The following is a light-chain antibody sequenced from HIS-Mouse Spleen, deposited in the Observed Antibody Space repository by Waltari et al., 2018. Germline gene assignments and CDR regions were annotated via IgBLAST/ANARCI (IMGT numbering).Light chain of an antibody. CDR2: KAS. V-gene: IGKV1-5*03. CDR3: QQYNSYLT. Sequence: DIQMTQSPSTLSASVGDRVTITCRASQSISSWLAWYQQKPGKAPKLRIYKASSLESGVPSRFSGSGSGTEFTLTISSLQPDDFATYYCQQYNSYLTFGPGTKVDIK. CDR1: QSISSW. J-gene: IGKJ3*01.